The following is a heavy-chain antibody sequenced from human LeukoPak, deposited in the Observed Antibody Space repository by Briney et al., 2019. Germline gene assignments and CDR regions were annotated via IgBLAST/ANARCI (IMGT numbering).Heavy chain of an antibody. D-gene: IGHD1-26*01. Sequence: GGSLRLSCAASDFTFTSYSMNWVRQAPGKGLEWVSSISSSSSYIYYADSVKGRFTISRDNAKNSLYLQMNSLRAEDTAVYYCARVVVGATTDPFDYWGQGTLVTVS. CDR2: ISSSSSYI. CDR1: DFTFTSYS. V-gene: IGHV3-21*01. CDR3: ARVVVGATTDPFDY. J-gene: IGHJ4*02.